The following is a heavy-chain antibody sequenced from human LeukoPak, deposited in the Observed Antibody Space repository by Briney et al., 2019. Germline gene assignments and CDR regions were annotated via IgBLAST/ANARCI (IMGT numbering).Heavy chain of an antibody. D-gene: IGHD6-19*01. V-gene: IGHV3-23*01. Sequence: GGSLRLSCAASGFTFSSDAMSWVRQAPGKGLEWVSAISGSGGSTYYADSVKGRFTISRDNSKNTLYLQMNSLRAEDTAVYYCAKGTRAAVAGTVMTSWGQGTLVTVSS. CDR3: AKGTRAAVAGTVMTS. J-gene: IGHJ4*02. CDR2: ISGSGGST. CDR1: GFTFSSDA.